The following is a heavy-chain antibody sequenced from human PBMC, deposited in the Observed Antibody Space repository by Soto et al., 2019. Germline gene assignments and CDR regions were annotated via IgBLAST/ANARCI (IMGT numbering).Heavy chain of an antibody. CDR3: AHRSSANDAFDL. CDR1: GFSLSTSGVG. Sequence: QITLKESGPTLVKPTQTLTLTCTFSGFSLSTSGVGVGWIRQPPGNALEWLALMYGNDDKHYSPSLKSRLTTAKDTSKNQVVLTITNMHPVKTATYYSAHRSSANDAFDLLGKGTMGTVPS. J-gene: IGHJ3*01. CDR2: MYGNDDK. V-gene: IGHV2-5*01.